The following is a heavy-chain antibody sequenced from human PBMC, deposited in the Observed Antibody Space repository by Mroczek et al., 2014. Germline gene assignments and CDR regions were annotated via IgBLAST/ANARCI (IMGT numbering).Heavy chain of an antibody. J-gene: IGHJ4*02. CDR1: GFTFSSYW. Sequence: VQLVQSGEGLVQPGGSLRLSCAASGFTFSSYWMSWVRQAPGKGLEWVANIKQDGSEKYYVDSVKGRFTISRDNAKNSLYLQMNSLRAEDTAVYYCATTYPETVVTLFDYWGQGTLVTVSS. D-gene: IGHD4-23*01. V-gene: IGHV3-7*01. CDR3: ATTYPETVVTLFDY. CDR2: IKQDGSEK.